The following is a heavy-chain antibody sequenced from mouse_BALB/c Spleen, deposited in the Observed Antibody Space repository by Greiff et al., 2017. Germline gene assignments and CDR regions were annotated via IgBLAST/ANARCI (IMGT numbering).Heavy chain of an antibody. CDR1: GFTFSSYY. D-gene: IGHD3-3*01. V-gene: IGHV5-6-2*01. CDR3: ARHPGTGWYCDV. CDR2: INSNGGST. Sequence: EVKLVESGGGLVKLGGSLKLSCAASGFTFSSYYMSWVRQTPEKRLELVAAINSNGGSTYYPDTVKGRFTISRDNAKNTLYLQMSSLKSEDTALYYCARHPGTGWYCDVWGAGTTVTVSS. J-gene: IGHJ1*01.